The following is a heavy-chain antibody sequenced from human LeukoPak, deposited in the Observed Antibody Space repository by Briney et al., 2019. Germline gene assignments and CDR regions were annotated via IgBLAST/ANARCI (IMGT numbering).Heavy chain of an antibody. D-gene: IGHD6-13*01. V-gene: IGHV3-21*01. CDR2: INSDSNYI. J-gene: IGHJ6*04. CDR3: ARNGILGIAAAVDV. Sequence: ETLSLTCTVSGGSISSSNYYWGWIRQPPGKGLEWVSSINSDSNYIYYADSVKGRFTISRDAKNSVYLQMNSLRAEDTAVYYCARNGILGIAAAVDVWGKGTTVTVSS. CDR1: GGSISSSN.